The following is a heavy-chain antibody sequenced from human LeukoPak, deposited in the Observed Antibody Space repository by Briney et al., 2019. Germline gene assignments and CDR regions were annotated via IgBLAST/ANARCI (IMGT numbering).Heavy chain of an antibody. V-gene: IGHV1-69*13. CDR1: GYTFTSYG. CDR2: IIPLFGQV. D-gene: IGHD1-26*01. Sequence: SVKVSCKTSGYTFTSYGIIWVGLAPGQGVEWMGGIIPLFGQVNYAQKFKGRVTITAEEYTSTVYMEVSSLRSEDTAVYYCAKAYSGRNGYYFDYWGQGTLVTVSS. J-gene: IGHJ4*02. CDR3: AKAYSGRNGYYFDY.